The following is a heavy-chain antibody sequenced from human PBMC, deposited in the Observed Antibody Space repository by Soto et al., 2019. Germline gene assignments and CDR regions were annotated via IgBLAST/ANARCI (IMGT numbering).Heavy chain of an antibody. CDR1: GFTVSSNY. CDR2: IYSGGST. V-gene: IGHV3-66*01. J-gene: IGHJ4*02. Sequence: GGSLRLSCAASGFTVSSNYMSWVRQAPGKGLEWVSVIYSGGSTYYADSVKGRFTISRDNSKNTLYLQMNSLRAEDTAVYYCARGLCSGGSCFDYWGQGTLVTVSS. CDR3: ARGLCSGGSCFDY. D-gene: IGHD2-15*01.